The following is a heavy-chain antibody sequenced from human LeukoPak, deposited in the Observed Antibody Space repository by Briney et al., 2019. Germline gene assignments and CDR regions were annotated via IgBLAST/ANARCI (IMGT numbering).Heavy chain of an antibody. CDR2: ISYDGSNK. CDR3: AKSTATGQFDP. D-gene: IGHD4-17*01. J-gene: IGHJ5*02. CDR1: GLTFSSYG. Sequence: PGGSLRLSCAASGLTFSSYGMHWVRQAPGKGLEWVAVISYDGSNKYYADSVKGRFTISRDNSKNTLDLQMNSLRAEDTAVYYCAKSTATGQFDPWGQGTLVTVSS. V-gene: IGHV3-30*18.